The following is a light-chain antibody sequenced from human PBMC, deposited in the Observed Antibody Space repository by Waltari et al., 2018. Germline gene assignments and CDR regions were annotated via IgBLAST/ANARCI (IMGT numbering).Light chain of an antibody. V-gene: IGKV1-5*03. Sequence: DIQMTQSPSTLSAPVGDRVTISCRAGQSVGTWLAWYQQKPGKAPKLLIYMASSLDSGVPSRFSGSGSGTEFTLTISGLQPDDFATYSCQQYSSFSTFGQGTKV. J-gene: IGKJ2*01. CDR3: QQYSSFST. CDR1: QSVGTW. CDR2: MAS.